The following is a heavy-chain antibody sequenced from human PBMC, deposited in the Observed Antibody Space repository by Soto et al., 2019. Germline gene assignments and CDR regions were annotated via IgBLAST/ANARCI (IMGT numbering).Heavy chain of an antibody. CDR2: INPDGGAK. V-gene: IGHV3-7*01. CDR1: GFTFSSYW. D-gene: IGHD2-8*02. CDR3: APPPTGNVYFNH. Sequence: GGSLRLSCAASGFTFSSYWMTWLRQAPGKGLEWVANINPDGGAKYYVDSVKGRFTISRDNAKNSLYLQMNSLRVEDKAVYYCAPPPTGNVYFNHWGQGALVTVSS. J-gene: IGHJ1*01.